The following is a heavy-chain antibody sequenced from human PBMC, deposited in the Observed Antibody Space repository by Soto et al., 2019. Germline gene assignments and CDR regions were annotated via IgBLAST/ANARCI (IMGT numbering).Heavy chain of an antibody. CDR3: ARVPSIAPDNPTYYYSYGMDV. J-gene: IGHJ6*02. D-gene: IGHD6-25*01. V-gene: IGHV1-69*13. CDR2: IIPIFGTA. Sequence: ASVKVSCKASGGTFSSYAISWVRQAPGQGLEWMGGIIPIFGTANYAQKFQGRVTITADESTSTAYMELSSLRSEDTAVYYCARVPSIAPDNPTYYYSYGMDVWGQGTTVTVSS. CDR1: GGTFSSYA.